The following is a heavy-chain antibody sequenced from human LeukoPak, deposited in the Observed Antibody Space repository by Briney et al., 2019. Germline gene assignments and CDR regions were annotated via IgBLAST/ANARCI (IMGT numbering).Heavy chain of an antibody. V-gene: IGHV3-23*01. CDR3: AKANSPGYSSGWYSVLGYFDY. Sequence: GGSLRLSCAASGFTFSSYAMSWVRQAPGKGLEWVSAISGSGGSTYYADSVKGRFTISRDNSKNTLYLQMNSLRAEDTAVYYRAKANSPGYSSGWYSVLGYFDYWGQGTLVTVSS. D-gene: IGHD6-19*01. J-gene: IGHJ4*02. CDR2: ISGSGGST. CDR1: GFTFSSYA.